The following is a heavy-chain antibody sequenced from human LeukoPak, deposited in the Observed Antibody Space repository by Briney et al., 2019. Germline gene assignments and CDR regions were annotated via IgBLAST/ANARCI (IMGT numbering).Heavy chain of an antibody. CDR1: GFTFSDYY. J-gene: IGHJ5*02. D-gene: IGHD6-13*01. CDR2: ISSSGSTI. CDR3: ASDSSWYSSHNWFDP. V-gene: IGHV3-11*01. Sequence: GGSLRLSCAASGFTFSDYYMSWIRQAPGKGPEWVSYISSSGSTIYYADSVKGRFTISRDNAKNSLYLQMNSLRAEDTAVYYCASDSSWYSSHNWFDPWGQGTLVTVSS.